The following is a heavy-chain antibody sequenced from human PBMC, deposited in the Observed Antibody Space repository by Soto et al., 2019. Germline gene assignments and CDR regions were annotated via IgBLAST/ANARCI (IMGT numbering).Heavy chain of an antibody. CDR3: ARLNGYCISTNCHGYYGMDV. Sequence: SETLSLTCTVSRGSISRYYFSWIRQPPGKGLEWIGSIFYSGSTYYNPSLKSRVTISVDTSKNQFSLKLSSVTAADTAVYYCARLNGYCISTNCHGYYGMDVWGQGTTVTVSS. V-gene: IGHV4-59*05. D-gene: IGHD2-2*03. CDR2: IFYSGST. J-gene: IGHJ6*02. CDR1: RGSISRYY.